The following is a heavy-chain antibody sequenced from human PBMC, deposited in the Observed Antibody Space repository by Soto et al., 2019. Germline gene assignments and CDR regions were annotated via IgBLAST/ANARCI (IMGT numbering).Heavy chain of an antibody. Sequence: QVQLVQSGAEVKKPGSSVKVSCKASGGTFSSYAISWVRQAPGQGLEWMGGIIPIFGTANYAQKFQGRVTITADESKSTGYMEVSRLRIEDTAVYYCARTGRQPQLVLGSFDYWGQGTLVTVSS. CDR1: GGTFSSYA. CDR2: IIPIFGTA. J-gene: IGHJ4*02. V-gene: IGHV1-69*01. D-gene: IGHD6-13*01. CDR3: ARTGRQPQLVLGSFDY.